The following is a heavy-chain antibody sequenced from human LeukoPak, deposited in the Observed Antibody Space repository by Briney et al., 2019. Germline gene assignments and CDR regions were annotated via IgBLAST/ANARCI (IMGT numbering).Heavy chain of an antibody. CDR3: GRKISGSYYGLDY. V-gene: IGHV5-51*01. CDR2: IYPADSET. D-gene: IGHD1-26*01. J-gene: IGHJ4*02. Sequence: LGESLKISCKVSGYTFANYWIGWVRQMPGKGLEWMGIIYPADSETRYSPSFQGQVTTSVDKSISTAYLQWSSLKASDTAMYYCGRKISGSYYGLDYWGQGTLVTVSS. CDR1: GYTFANYW.